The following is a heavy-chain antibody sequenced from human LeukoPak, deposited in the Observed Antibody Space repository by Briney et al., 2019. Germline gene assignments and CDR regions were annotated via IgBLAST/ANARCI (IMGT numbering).Heavy chain of an antibody. CDR3: ARDTYSSGWYDH. D-gene: IGHD6-19*01. CDR2: ISYDGSNK. V-gene: IGHV3-30*04. J-gene: IGHJ5*02. CDR1: GFTFSSYA. Sequence: GGSLRLSCAASGFTFSSYATHWVRQAPGKGLEWVAVISYDGSNKYYADSVKGRFTISRDNSKNTLYLQMNSLRAEDTAVYYCARDTYSSGWYDHWGQGTLVTVSS.